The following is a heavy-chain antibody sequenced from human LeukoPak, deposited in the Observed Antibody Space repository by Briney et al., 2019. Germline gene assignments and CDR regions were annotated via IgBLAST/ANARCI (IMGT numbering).Heavy chain of an antibody. CDR1: GFTFSSYS. Sequence: GGSLRLSCAASGFTFSSYSMNWVRQAPGKGLEWVSSISSSSSYIYYADSVKGRFTISRDNAKNSLCLQMNSLRAEDTAVYYCARDDGSGSYYYSNWGQGTLVTVSS. D-gene: IGHD1-26*01. CDR3: ARDDGSGSYYYSN. J-gene: IGHJ4*02. V-gene: IGHV3-21*01. CDR2: ISSSSSYI.